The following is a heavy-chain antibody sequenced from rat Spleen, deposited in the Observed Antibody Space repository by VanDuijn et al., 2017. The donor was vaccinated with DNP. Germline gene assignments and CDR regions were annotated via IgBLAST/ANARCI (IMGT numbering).Heavy chain of an antibody. V-gene: IGHV5S10*01. CDR2: IFYDGART. Sequence: EVQLEESGGGLVQPGGSLKVSCEASGFTFSDYNVAWVRQAPKKGLEWVATIFYDGARTYYRDSVKGRFMISRDNAESTLYLQMNGLRSEDTATYFCARGKYPGINTFDYWGQGVMVTVSS. CDR3: ARGKYPGINTFDY. J-gene: IGHJ2*01. CDR1: GFTFSDYN. D-gene: IGHD1-4*01.